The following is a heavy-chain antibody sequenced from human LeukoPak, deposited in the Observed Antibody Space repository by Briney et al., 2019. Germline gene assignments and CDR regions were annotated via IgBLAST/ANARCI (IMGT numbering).Heavy chain of an antibody. CDR3: ARLGGLERPLDY. D-gene: IGHD1-1*01. Sequence: GESLKISCKGSGSSFTSYWISWVRQLPGKGLEWMGRIDPSDSYTNYSPSFQGHVTISADKSISTAYLQWSSLKASDTAMYYCARLGGLERPLDYWGQGTLVTVSS. J-gene: IGHJ4*02. V-gene: IGHV5-10-1*01. CDR1: GSSFTSYW. CDR2: IDPSDSYT.